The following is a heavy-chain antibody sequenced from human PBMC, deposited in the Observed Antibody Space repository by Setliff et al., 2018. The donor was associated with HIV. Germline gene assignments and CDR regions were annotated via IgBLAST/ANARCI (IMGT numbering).Heavy chain of an antibody. Sequence: SETLSLTCAVYGGSLSGYYWSWVRQSPGRGLEWIGEINQSGNTNFNPSLKSHLIISVATSKSQFSLKLTSVTAADTALYYCAREGGQGYSGSGSFYHRNFDLWGRGTLVTVSS. V-gene: IGHV4-34*01. D-gene: IGHD3-10*01. CDR3: AREGGQGYSGSGSFYHRNFDL. CDR2: INQSGNT. CDR1: GGSLSGYY. J-gene: IGHJ2*01.